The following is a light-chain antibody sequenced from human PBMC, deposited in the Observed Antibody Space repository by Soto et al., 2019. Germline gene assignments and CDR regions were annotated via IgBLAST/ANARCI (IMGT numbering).Light chain of an antibody. CDR1: RSNIGSQV. V-gene: IGLV1-44*01. CDR3: ATWDDRLDGPV. J-gene: IGLJ2*01. Sequence: QSVLTQPPSASGAPGQRVTISCSGSRSNIGSQVVQWFQHLPGTAPKLLIQNNSERPSGVPDRFSASKSGTSASLAISGLQSEDEGDYYCATWDDRLDGPVFGGGTKLTVL. CDR2: NNS.